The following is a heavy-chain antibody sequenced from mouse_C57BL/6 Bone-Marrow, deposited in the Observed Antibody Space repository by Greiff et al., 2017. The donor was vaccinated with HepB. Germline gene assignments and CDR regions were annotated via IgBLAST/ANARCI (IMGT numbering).Heavy chain of an antibody. Sequence: EVQLQQSGPELVKPGASVKISCKASGYTFTDYYMNWVKQSHGKSLEWIGDINPNNGGTSYNQKFKGKATLTVDKSSSTAYMELRSLTSEDSAVYYCARGVLLPYAMDYWGQGTSVTVSS. CDR3: ARGVLLPYAMDY. CDR1: GYTFTDYY. J-gene: IGHJ4*01. V-gene: IGHV1-26*01. D-gene: IGHD1-1*01. CDR2: INPNNGGT.